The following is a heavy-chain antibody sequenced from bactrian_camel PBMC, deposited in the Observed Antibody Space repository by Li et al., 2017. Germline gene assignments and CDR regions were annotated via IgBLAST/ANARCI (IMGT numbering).Heavy chain of an antibody. D-gene: IGHD4*01. CDR3: AATYYSDYDDHEYKY. J-gene: IGHJ4*01. Sequence: QVQLVESGGGLVQPLGSPRLSCAASGAVRCMGWFRQAPGREREGVASISDDRVVSYEDSVKGRFTFSRDIAMNTLYLQLNALKTEDTAVYYCAATYYSDYDDHEYKYWGQGTQVTVS. V-gene: IGHV3S53*01. CDR2: ISDDRVV. CDR1: GAVRC.